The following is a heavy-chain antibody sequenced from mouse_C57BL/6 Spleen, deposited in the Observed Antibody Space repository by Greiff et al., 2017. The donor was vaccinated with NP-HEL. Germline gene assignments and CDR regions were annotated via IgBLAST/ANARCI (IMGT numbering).Heavy chain of an antibody. D-gene: IGHD6-2*01. V-gene: IGHV1-50*01. CDR3: ARYVSYAMDY. CDR2: IDPSDSYT. CDR1: GYTFTSYW. J-gene: IGHJ4*01. Sequence: QVQLQQPGAELVKPGASVKLSCKASGYTFTSYWMQWVKQRPGQGLEWIGEIDPSDSYTNYNQKFKGKATLTVDTSSSTAYMQLSSLTSEDSAVYYCARYVSYAMDYWGQGTSVTVSS.